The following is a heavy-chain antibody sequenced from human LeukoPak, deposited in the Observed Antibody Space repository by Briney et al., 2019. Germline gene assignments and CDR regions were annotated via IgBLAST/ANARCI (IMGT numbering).Heavy chain of an antibody. D-gene: IGHD5-18*01. CDR2: ISSSGSTI. CDR1: GFTFSSYE. CDR3: ATGKDTAMVTYYYYYYMDV. Sequence: PGGSLRLSCAASGFTFSSYEMNWVRQAPGKGLKWVSYISSSGSTIYYADSVKGRFTISRDNAKNSLYLQMNSLRAEDTAVYYCATGKDTAMVTYYYYYYMDVWGKGTTVTVSS. V-gene: IGHV3-48*03. J-gene: IGHJ6*03.